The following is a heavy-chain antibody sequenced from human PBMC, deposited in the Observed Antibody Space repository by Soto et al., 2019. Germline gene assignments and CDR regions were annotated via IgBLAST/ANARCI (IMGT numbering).Heavy chain of an antibody. J-gene: IGHJ5*02. Sequence: PSETLSLTCTVSGGSINSSSYYWGWIRQPPGKGLEWIGYIYYSGSTNYNPSLKSRVTISVDTSKNQFSLKLTSVTAADTAVYYCASALYCSGGSCSFDPWGQGTLVTVSS. CDR1: GGSINSSSYY. V-gene: IGHV4-61*05. CDR3: ASALYCSGGSCSFDP. CDR2: IYYSGST. D-gene: IGHD2-15*01.